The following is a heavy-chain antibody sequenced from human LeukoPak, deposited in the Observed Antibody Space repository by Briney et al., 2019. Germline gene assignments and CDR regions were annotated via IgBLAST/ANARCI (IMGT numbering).Heavy chain of an antibody. CDR2: IYPGDSDT. J-gene: IGHJ6*02. Sequence: GESLQISCRASGSRFISYWIGWVRPLPGKGLEWMGIIYPGDSDTRYSPSFQGQVTISADKSISTAYLQWSSLKASDTAMYYCARLRDCSSTSCSYGMDVWGQGTTVTVSS. CDR1: GSRFISYW. V-gene: IGHV5-51*01. CDR3: ARLRDCSSTSCSYGMDV. D-gene: IGHD2-2*01.